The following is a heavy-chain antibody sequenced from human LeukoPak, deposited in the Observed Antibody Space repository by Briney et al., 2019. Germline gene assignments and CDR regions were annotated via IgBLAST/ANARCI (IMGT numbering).Heavy chain of an antibody. CDR1: GFTFSSYG. V-gene: IGHV3-7*03. CDR2: IKPDESEK. CDR3: TRWNMLDI. Sequence: GGSLRLSCAASGFTFSSYGMHWVRQAPGKGLEWVANIKPDESEKYYVDSVKGRFTISRDNAKNSVYLQMNSLRVEDTAVYYCTRWNMLDIWGQGTMVTVSS. D-gene: IGHD2/OR15-2a*01. J-gene: IGHJ3*02.